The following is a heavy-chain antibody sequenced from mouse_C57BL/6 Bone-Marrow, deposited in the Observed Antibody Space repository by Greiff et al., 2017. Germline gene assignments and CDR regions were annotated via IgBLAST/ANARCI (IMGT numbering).Heavy chain of an antibody. CDR1: GFSFNTYA. Sequence: EVKLMESGGGLVQPKGSLKLSCAASGFSFNTYAMNWVRQAPGKGLEWVARIRSKSNNYATYYADSVKDRFTISRDDSESMLYLQMNNLKTEDTAMYYCVINYETMDYWGQGTSVTVSS. CDR3: VINYETMDY. J-gene: IGHJ4*01. D-gene: IGHD2-3*01. V-gene: IGHV10-1*01. CDR2: IRSKSNNYAT.